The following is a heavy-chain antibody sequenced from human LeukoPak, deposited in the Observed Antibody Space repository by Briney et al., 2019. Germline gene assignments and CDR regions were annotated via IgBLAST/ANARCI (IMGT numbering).Heavy chain of an antibody. Sequence: GGSLRLSCAASGFTFDDYAMHWVRQAPGKGLEWVSGISWNSGSIGYADSVKGRFTISRDNAKNSLYLQMNSLRAEDTALYYCAKFDVTARAYDAFDIWGQGTMATVSS. CDR3: AKFDVTARAYDAFDI. CDR2: ISWNSGSI. J-gene: IGHJ3*02. V-gene: IGHV3-9*01. CDR1: GFTFDDYA. D-gene: IGHD2-21*02.